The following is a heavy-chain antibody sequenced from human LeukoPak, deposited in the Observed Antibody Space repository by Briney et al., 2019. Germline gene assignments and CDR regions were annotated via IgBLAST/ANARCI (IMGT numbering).Heavy chain of an antibody. CDR2: INHSGST. CDR1: GGSFSGYY. J-gene: IGHJ4*02. V-gene: IGHV4-34*01. CDR3: ARTLDYDFWSGYD. D-gene: IGHD3-3*01. Sequence: SETLSLTCAVYGGSFSGYYWSWIRQPPGKGLEWIGEINHSGSTNYNPALKSRGTISLDTSKNQFSLKLSPVTTADTAVYYCARTLDYDFWSGYDWGQGTLVTVSS.